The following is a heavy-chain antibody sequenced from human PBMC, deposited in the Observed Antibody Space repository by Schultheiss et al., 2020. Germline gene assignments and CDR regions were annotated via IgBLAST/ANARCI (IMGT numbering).Heavy chain of an antibody. J-gene: IGHJ3*02. D-gene: IGHD6-19*01. Sequence: GGSLRLSCAASGFTVSSNYMSWVRQAPGKGLEWVSAISGSGGSTYYADSVKGRFTISRDNSKNTLYLQMNSLRAEDTAVYYCAKDWRWLVVSRAFDIWGQGTMVTVSS. V-gene: IGHV3-23*01. CDR3: AKDWRWLVVSRAFDI. CDR1: GFTVSSNY. CDR2: ISGSGGST.